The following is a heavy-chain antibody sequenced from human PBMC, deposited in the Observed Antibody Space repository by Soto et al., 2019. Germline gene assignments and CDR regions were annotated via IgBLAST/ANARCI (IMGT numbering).Heavy chain of an antibody. V-gene: IGHV3-30-3*01. J-gene: IGHJ5*02. D-gene: IGHD3-3*01. CDR1: GFTFSSYA. CDR2: ISYDGIDK. Sequence: QVQLVESGGGVVQPGRSLRLSCAASGFTFSSYAMHWVRQAPGKGLEWVAVISYDGIDKYYADSLKGRFTISRDNSKNTLYLQMNSLRAEDTAVYYCAREAPYYDFLSGAPFDPWGQGTLVTVSS. CDR3: AREAPYYDFLSGAPFDP.